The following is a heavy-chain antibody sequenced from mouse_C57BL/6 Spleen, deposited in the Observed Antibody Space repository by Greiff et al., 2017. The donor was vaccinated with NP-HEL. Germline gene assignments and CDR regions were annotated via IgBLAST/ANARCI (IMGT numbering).Heavy chain of an antibody. D-gene: IGHD2-14*01. CDR2: IDPSDSYT. J-gene: IGHJ2*01. CDR1: GYTFTSYW. V-gene: IGHV1-59*01. CDR3: ARRVHPYFDY. Sequence: QVQLQQPGAELVRPGTPVKLSCKASGYTFTSYWMHWVKQRPGQGLEWIGVIDPSDSYTNYNQKFKGKATLTVDTSSSTAYMQLSSLTSEDSAVYYCARRVHPYFDYWGQGTTLTVSS.